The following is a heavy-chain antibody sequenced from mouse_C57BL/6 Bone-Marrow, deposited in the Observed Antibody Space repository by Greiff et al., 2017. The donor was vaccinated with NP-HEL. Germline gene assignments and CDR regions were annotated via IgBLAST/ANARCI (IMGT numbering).Heavy chain of an antibody. CDR2: ISSGSSTI. V-gene: IGHV5-17*01. CDR3: ASYGSSYRYFDV. J-gene: IGHJ1*01. CDR1: GFTFSDYG. Sequence: EVQLMESGGGLVKPGGSLKLSCAASGFTFSDYGMHWVRQAPEKGLEWVAYISSGSSTIYYADTVKGRFTISRDNAKNTLFLQMTSLRYEDTAMYYCASYGSSYRYFDVWGSGTTVTVSS. D-gene: IGHD1-1*01.